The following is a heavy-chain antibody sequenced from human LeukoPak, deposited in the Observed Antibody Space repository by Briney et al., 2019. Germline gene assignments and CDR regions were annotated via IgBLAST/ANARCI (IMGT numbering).Heavy chain of an antibody. D-gene: IGHD6-19*01. CDR1: GFTFSSYA. V-gene: IGHV3-23*01. J-gene: IGHJ4*02. Sequence: PGGSLRLSCAASGFTFSSYAMSWVRQAPGKGLEWVSTISGSGGSTYYADSVKGRFTISRDNSKNTLYLQMNSLRVEDTAVYYCAKALGQWLVDFDYWGQGTLVTVSS. CDR2: ISGSGGST. CDR3: AKALGQWLVDFDY.